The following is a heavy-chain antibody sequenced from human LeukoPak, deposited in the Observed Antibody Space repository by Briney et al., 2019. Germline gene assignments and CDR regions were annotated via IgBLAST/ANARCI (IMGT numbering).Heavy chain of an antibody. CDR2: IKQDGSEK. CDR1: GFTFSSYW. CDR3: ARGPTNGQAFDY. D-gene: IGHD2-8*01. J-gene: IGHJ4*02. V-gene: IGHV3-7*01. Sequence: GGSLRLSCAASGFTFSSYWMTWVRQAPGKGLKWVANIKQDGSEKYYVDSVKGRFTISRDNANNSLYLQMDSLRAEDTAVYYCARGPTNGQAFDYXXXGTLVSV.